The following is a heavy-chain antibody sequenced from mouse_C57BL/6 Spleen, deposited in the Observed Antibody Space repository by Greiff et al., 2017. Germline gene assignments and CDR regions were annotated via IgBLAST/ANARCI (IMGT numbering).Heavy chain of an antibody. J-gene: IGHJ4*01. CDR3: ARDYGSSSYYAMDY. CDR1: GYAFSSSW. D-gene: IGHD1-1*01. V-gene: IGHV1-82*01. CDR2: IYPGDGDT. Sequence: QVQLQQSGPELVKPGASVKISCKASGYAFSSSWMNWVKQRPGKGLEWIGRIYPGDGDTNYTGKFKGKATLTADKSSSTAYMQLSSLTSEDSAVYFCARDYGSSSYYAMDYWGQGTSVTVSS.